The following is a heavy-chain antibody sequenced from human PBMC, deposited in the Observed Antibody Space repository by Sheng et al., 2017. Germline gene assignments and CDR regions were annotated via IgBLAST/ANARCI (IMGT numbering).Heavy chain of an antibody. CDR2: VIGSGSKT. J-gene: IGHJ6*02. Sequence: EVQLLESGGGLVQPGKSLRLSCAASGFTFSSYVMSWVRQAPGKGLEWVSGVIGSGSKTYYADSVKGRFTISRDNSKNTLYLQMSSLRVDDTGIYYCAKAGYHYYAMDVWGQGTTVTVSS. CDR1: GFTFSSYV. CDR3: AKAGYHYYAMDV. V-gene: IGHV3-23*01.